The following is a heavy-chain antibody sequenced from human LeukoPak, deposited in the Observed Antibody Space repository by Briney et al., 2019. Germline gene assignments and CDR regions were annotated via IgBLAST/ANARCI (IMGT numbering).Heavy chain of an antibody. V-gene: IGHV1-69*04. CDR1: GYTFTSYG. D-gene: IGHD6-19*01. CDR3: ARYQGSSGWYY. CDR2: IIPILGIA. Sequence: SVKVSCKASGYTFTSYGISWVRQAPGQGLEWMGRIIPILGIANCAQKFQGRVTITADKSTSTAYMELSSLRSEDTAVYYCARYQGSSGWYYWGQGTLVTVSS. J-gene: IGHJ4*02.